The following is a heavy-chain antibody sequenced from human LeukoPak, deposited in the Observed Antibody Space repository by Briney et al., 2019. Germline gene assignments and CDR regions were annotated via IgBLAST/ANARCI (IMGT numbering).Heavy chain of an antibody. V-gene: IGHV3-11*04. J-gene: IGHJ4*02. D-gene: IGHD1-7*01. Sequence: GGSLKLSCAASGFTFSDYYMSWIRQAPGKGLEWVSYISSSGSTIYYADSVKGRFTISRDNAKNSLYLQMNSLRAEDTAVYYCARELDLYNWNYGGGYYFDYWGQGTLVTVSS. CDR1: GFTFSDYY. CDR3: ARELDLYNWNYGGGYYFDY. CDR2: ISSSGSTI.